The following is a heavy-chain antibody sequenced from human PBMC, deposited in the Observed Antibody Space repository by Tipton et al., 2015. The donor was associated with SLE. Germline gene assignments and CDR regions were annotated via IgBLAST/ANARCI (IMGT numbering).Heavy chain of an antibody. J-gene: IGHJ3*02. Sequence: QVQLVQSGAEVKKPGGSVKVSCKASGYTFSDYGITWVRRAPGQGLEWMGWISTYNDDTIYAQKLQDRLTLTTDKSTSTVYMELRSLTSDDTAIYYCAREGVVPVAILAFDIWGQGTMVTVSS. CDR3: AREGVVPVAILAFDI. D-gene: IGHD2-2*01. CDR2: ISTYNDDT. V-gene: IGHV1-18*01. CDR1: GYTFSDYG.